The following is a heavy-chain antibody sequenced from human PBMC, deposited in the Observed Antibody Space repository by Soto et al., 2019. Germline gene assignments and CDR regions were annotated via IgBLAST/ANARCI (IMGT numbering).Heavy chain of an antibody. CDR2: IIPIFGTA. V-gene: IGHV1-69*13. CDR3: ASCSGGSCDGYYYYGMDV. Sequence: ASVKVSCKASGGTFSSYAISWVRQAPGQGLEWMGGIIPIFGTANYAQKFQGRVTITADESTSTAYMELSSLRSEDTAVYYCASCSGGSCDGYYYYGMDVWGQGTTVTVSS. J-gene: IGHJ6*02. D-gene: IGHD2-15*01. CDR1: GGTFSSYA.